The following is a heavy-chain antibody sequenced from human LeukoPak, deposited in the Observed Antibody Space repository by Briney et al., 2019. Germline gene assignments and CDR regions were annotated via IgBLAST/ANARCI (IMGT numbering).Heavy chain of an antibody. V-gene: IGHV4-34*01. CDR2: INHSGST. D-gene: IGHD4-17*01. CDR3: ARALTTPTH. CDR1: GGSFSGYY. J-gene: IGHJ1*01. Sequence: PSETLSLTCVVYGGSFSGYYWSWIRQPPGKGLEWIGEINHSGSTNYNPSLKSRVTISVDTSKNQFSLRLSSVTAADTAVYYCARALTTPTHWGQGTLVTVSS.